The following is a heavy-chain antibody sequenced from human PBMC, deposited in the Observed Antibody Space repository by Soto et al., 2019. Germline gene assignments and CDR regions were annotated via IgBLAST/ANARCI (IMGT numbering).Heavy chain of an antibody. J-gene: IGHJ4*02. V-gene: IGHV4-39*01. CDR1: GGSISSSSYY. CDR3: ARGLYNWNYSDY. CDR2: IYYSGST. D-gene: IGHD1-20*01. Sequence: QLQLQESGPGLVKPSETLSLTCTVSGGSISSSSYYWGWIRQRPGKGLEWIGSIYYSGSTYYNPSLKSRVTISVDTSKNQFSLKLSSVTAADTAVYYCARGLYNWNYSDYWGQGTLVTVSS.